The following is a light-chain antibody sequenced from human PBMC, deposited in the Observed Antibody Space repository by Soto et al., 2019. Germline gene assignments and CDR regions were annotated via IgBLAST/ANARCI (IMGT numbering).Light chain of an antibody. Sequence: DIQMTQSPSTLSASVGDRVTITCRARQSIRSWLAWYQQKPGKAPKLLIYDASSLESGVPSRFSGSGSGTEFTLTISSRQPDDFATYYCQKYNSYPYTFGQGTKLEIK. J-gene: IGKJ2*01. CDR3: QKYNSYPYT. V-gene: IGKV1-5*01. CDR1: QSIRSW. CDR2: DAS.